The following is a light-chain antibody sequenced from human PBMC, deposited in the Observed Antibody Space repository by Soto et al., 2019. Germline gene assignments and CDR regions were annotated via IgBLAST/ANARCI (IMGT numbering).Light chain of an antibody. J-gene: IGLJ1*01. V-gene: IGLV2-14*01. CDR2: NVS. CDR3: SSYTSGDSFY. CDR1: SSDVGAYIY. Sequence: QSALTQPASVSGSPGQSITISCTGTSSDVGAYIYVSWYQQHPGKVPKLIIYNVSNRPSGVSNRFSGSKSGNTASLTISGLQAEDEADHYCSSYTSGDSFYFGTGTKVTVL.